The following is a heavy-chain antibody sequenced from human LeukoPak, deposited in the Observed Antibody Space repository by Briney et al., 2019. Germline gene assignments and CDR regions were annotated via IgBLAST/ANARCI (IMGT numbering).Heavy chain of an antibody. V-gene: IGHV3-23*01. Sequence: GGSLRLSCAASGFTFSSYAMSWVRQAPGKGLEWVSAISGSGGSTYYADSVKGRFTISRDNSKNTLYLQTNSLRAEDTAVYYCAKSRFPAATSVLRYYGYWGQGTLVTVSS. J-gene: IGHJ4*02. CDR2: ISGSGGST. CDR3: AKSRFPAATSVLRYYGY. CDR1: GFTFSSYA. D-gene: IGHD3-9*01.